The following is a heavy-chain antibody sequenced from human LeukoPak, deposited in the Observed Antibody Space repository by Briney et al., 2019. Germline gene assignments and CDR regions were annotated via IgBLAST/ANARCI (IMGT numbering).Heavy chain of an antibody. CDR3: ARAGYCSGGSCYSYFDP. D-gene: IGHD2-15*01. V-gene: IGHV3-74*01. CDR2: INSDGSST. Sequence: PGGSLRLSCAASGFTFSSYWMHWVRQAPAKGLVWVSRINSDGSSTSYADSVKGRFTLSRDNAKNTLYLQMNSLRAEDTAVYYCARAGYCSGGSCYSYFDPWGQGTLVTVSS. CDR1: GFTFSSYW. J-gene: IGHJ5*02.